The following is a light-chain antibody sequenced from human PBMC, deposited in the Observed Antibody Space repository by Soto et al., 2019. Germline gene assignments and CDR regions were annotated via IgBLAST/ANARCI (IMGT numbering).Light chain of an antibody. CDR2: EVN. J-gene: IGLJ1*01. Sequence: QSVLTQPASVSGSPGQSITISCTGTSSDVGGFNGVSWYQQKPGKAPKLMIYEVNNRPSGVSNRFSGSKSGNTASLTISGLQAEDEADYYCSSFTSTSTYVLGTGTKLTVL. V-gene: IGLV2-14*01. CDR3: SSFTSTSTYV. CDR1: SSDVGGFNG.